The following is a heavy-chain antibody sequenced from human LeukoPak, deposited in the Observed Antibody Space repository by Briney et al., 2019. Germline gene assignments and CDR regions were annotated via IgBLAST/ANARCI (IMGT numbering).Heavy chain of an antibody. Sequence: SEKVSCKASGGTFSSYAISWVRQAPGQGLEWMGGIIPIFGTANYAQKFQGRVTITADESTSTAYMELSSLRSEDTAVYYCAGLIAVAGTGAFDIWGQGTMVTVSS. CDR2: IIPIFGTA. CDR1: GGTFSSYA. J-gene: IGHJ3*02. V-gene: IGHV1-69*01. D-gene: IGHD6-19*01. CDR3: AGLIAVAGTGAFDI.